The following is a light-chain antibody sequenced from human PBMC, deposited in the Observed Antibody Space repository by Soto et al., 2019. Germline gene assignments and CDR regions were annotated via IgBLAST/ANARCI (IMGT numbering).Light chain of an antibody. Sequence: DIQMTQSPASLSASVGDRVTISCRASQTISTFLNWYQQKPGTAPRLLLYRASIVQSGVPPRFSGSGSGSDFTLAISSLRPEDIAIYFCQQSDSSPPWTFGQGTKVEV. CDR3: QQSDSSPPWT. V-gene: IGKV1-39*01. CDR1: QTISTF. CDR2: RAS. J-gene: IGKJ1*01.